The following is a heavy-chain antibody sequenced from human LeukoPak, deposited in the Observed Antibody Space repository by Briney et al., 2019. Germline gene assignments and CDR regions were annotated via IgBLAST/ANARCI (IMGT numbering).Heavy chain of an antibody. J-gene: IGHJ5*02. V-gene: IGHV4-34*01. Sequence: SETLSLTCAVYGGSFSGYYWSWIRQPPGKGLEWIGEINHSGSTNYNPSLKSRVTISVDTSKNQFSLKLSSVTAADTAVYYCARRDGDGSGSYYKAWGQGTLVTVSS. CDR1: GGSFSGYY. D-gene: IGHD3-10*01. CDR2: INHSGST. CDR3: ARRDGDGSGSYYKA.